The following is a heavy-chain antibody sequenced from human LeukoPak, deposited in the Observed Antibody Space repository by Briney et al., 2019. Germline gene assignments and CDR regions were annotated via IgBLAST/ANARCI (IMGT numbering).Heavy chain of an antibody. V-gene: IGHV3-48*04. CDR1: GFTFSSFS. CDR2: ITNSGSAI. CDR3: VRDHLWAFDI. Sequence: GGPLRLSCAASGFTFSSFSMNWVRQAPGKGLEWVSYITNSGSAIYYADSVKGRFTISRDDAKNSLYLQMHSLRADDTAVYYCVRDHLWAFDIWGQGTMVTVSS. J-gene: IGHJ3*02. D-gene: IGHD2-21*01.